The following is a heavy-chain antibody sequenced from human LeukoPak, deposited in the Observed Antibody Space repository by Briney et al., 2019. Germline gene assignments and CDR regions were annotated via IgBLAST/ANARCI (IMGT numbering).Heavy chain of an antibody. V-gene: IGHV3-7*01. CDR3: ARDKVTY. Sequence: GGSLRLSCAASGFTFSSYAMSWVRQAPGKGLEWVAHTNKDGSEKYYVDSVKGRFTISRDNAKNSLYLQMNSLRVEDTAVYYCARDKVTYWGRGTLVTVFS. CDR2: TNKDGSEK. CDR1: GFTFSSYA. J-gene: IGHJ4*02.